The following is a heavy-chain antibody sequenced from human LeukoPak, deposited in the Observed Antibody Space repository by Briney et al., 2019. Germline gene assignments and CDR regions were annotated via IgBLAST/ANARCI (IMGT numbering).Heavy chain of an antibody. CDR2: INPGGDNT. D-gene: IGHD2-15*01. CDR1: GYTFTNYY. CDR3: EMPLWYCSGGSCSYYFDY. Sequence: ASVKVSCKASGYTFTNYYIHWVRQAPGQGLECMGLINPGGDNTDYAQNFQGRVTMTRDMSTSTVYMELSSLRSEDTAVYYCEMPLWYCSGGSCSYYFDYWGQGTLVTVSS. V-gene: IGHV1-46*01. J-gene: IGHJ4*02.